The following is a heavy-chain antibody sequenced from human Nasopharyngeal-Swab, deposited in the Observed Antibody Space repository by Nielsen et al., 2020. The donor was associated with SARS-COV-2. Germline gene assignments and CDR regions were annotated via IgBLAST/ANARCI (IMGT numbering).Heavy chain of an antibody. D-gene: IGHD2-21*01. J-gene: IGHJ3*01. CDR2: IRGSNDI. V-gene: IGHV3-69-1*01. Sequence: ETLSLTCAASGFIFSDYSMNWVRQAPGKGLEWISYIRGSNDIYYADSVKGRFTISRDHAKNSLYLQMSSLRVEDTAVYYCARDRDWAFDVWGQGAVVTVSS. CDR1: GFIFSDYS. CDR3: ARDRDWAFDV.